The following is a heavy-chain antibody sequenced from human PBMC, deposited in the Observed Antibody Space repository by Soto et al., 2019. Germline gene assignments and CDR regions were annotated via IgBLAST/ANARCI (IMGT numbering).Heavy chain of an antibody. D-gene: IGHD3-3*01. V-gene: IGHV4-59*01. J-gene: IGHJ6*02. CDR1: GGSISSYY. CDR3: ARLPYYDFWSGSPWGYYYYGMDV. CDR2: IYYSGST. Sequence: LSLTCTVSGGSISSYYWSWILQPPGKGLEWIGYIYYSGSTNYNPSLKSRVTISVDTSRNQFSLKLSSVTAADTAVYYCARLPYYDFWSGSPWGYYYYGMDVWGQGTTVTVSS.